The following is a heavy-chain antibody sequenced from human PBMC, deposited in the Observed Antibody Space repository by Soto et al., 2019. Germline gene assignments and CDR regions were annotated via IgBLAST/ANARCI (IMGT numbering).Heavy chain of an antibody. J-gene: IGHJ4*02. V-gene: IGHV3-23*01. CDR2: ISGSGGST. Sequence: LRLSCAASGFTFSSYAMSWVRQAPGKGLEWVSAISGSGGSTYYADSVKGRFTISRDNSKNTLYLQMNSLRAEDTAVYYCAKDRDMIVVAPIDYWGQGTLVTVSS. CDR1: GFTFSSYA. D-gene: IGHD3-22*01. CDR3: AKDRDMIVVAPIDY.